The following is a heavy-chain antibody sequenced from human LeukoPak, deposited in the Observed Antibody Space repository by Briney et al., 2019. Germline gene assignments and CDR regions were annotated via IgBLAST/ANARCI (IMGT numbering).Heavy chain of an antibody. Sequence: PGGALRLSCAASGFTFSSYSMNWVRQAPGEGLEWGSSISSSSSYIYYADSVKGRFTISRDNAKNSLYLQMNSLRAEDTAVYYCAREDSSGWAGVYYFDYWGQGTLVTVSS. CDR3: AREDSSGWAGVYYFDY. CDR1: GFTFSSYS. D-gene: IGHD6-19*01. J-gene: IGHJ4*02. CDR2: ISSSSSYI. V-gene: IGHV3-21*01.